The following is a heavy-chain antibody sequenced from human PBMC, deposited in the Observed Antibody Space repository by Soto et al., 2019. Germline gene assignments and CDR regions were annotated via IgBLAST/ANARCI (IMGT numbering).Heavy chain of an antibody. CDR2: INDGGYT. D-gene: IGHD3-10*01. CDR3: ARGLASDKVDA. Sequence: QVQLQETGPGLVKPSQTLSLSCTVSGDSINNKNYYYSWIRQTPGKGLEWIGHINDGGYTYSNPSLTRRRVISVDTSTANSALMLRCRTAADAAIEYCARGLASDKVDAWGQGTLVTVSS. CDR1: GDSINNKNYY. V-gene: IGHV4-30-4*01. J-gene: IGHJ5*02.